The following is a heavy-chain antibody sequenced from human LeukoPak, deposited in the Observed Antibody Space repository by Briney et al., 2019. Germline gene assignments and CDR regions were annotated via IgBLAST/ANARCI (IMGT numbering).Heavy chain of an antibody. CDR2: IYYSGST. CDR1: GGSISSHY. V-gene: IGHV4-59*11. CDR3: ARVGGAITMSPMDV. Sequence: PSETLSLTCTVSGGSISSHYWSWIRQPPGKGLEWIGYIYYSGSTNYNPSLTSRVTISVDTSKNQFSLKLSSVTAADTAVYYCARVGGAITMSPMDVWGKGTTVTVSS. J-gene: IGHJ6*04. D-gene: IGHD3-3*01.